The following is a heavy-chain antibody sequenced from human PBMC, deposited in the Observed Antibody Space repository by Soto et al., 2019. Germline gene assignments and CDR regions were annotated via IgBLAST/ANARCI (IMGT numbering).Heavy chain of an antibody. CDR2: ISSSSSYI. CDR1: GFTFSSYS. J-gene: IGHJ5*02. D-gene: IGHD3-10*01. V-gene: IGHV3-21*01. CDR3: ARGRPGSYYNVLDP. Sequence: GGSLRLSCAASGFTFSSYSMNWVRQAPGKGLEWVSSISSSSSYIYYADSVKGRFTISRDNAKNSLYLQMNSLRAEDTAVYYCARGRPGSYYNVLDPWGQGTLVTVSS.